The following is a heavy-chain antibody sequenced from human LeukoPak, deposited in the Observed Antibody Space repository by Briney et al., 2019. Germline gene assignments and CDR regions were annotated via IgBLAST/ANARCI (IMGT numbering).Heavy chain of an antibody. Sequence: GGSLXLSCXASGXIFTNYFMSWVRQAPGKGLEWVASIKHDGSEKYYVDSVRGRFTISRDNTMNSLYLQMSSLRAEDTAVYYCATDRGWRTSGYYLYYFEYWGQGTLVTYSS. CDR2: IKHDGSEK. V-gene: IGHV3-7*01. CDR3: ATDRGWRTSGYYLYYFEY. D-gene: IGHD3-3*01. J-gene: IGHJ4*02. CDR1: GXIFTNYF.